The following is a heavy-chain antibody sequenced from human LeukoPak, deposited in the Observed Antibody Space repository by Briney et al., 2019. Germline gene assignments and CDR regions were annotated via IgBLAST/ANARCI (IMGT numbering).Heavy chain of an antibody. V-gene: IGHV4-31*03. CDR3: ARGRWLVRRYFDY. J-gene: IGHJ4*02. CDR1: GGSISSGGYY. Sequence: SQTLSLTCTVSGGSISSGGYYWSWIRQHPGKGLEWIGYIYYSGSTYYNPSLKSRVTISVDTSKNQFSLKLSSVTAADTAVYYCARGRWLVRRYFDYWGQGTLVTVSS. D-gene: IGHD6-19*01. CDR2: IYYSGST.